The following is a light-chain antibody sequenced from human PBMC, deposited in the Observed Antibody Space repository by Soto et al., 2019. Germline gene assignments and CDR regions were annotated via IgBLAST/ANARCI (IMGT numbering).Light chain of an antibody. CDR2: DAS. J-gene: IGKJ1*01. Sequence: QMTQSPSTLSTSVGYRVTITGRASQIISGSWAWYQQRPGKAPKLLIYDASSLESGVPSRFSGSGSGTEFTLTINSLQPHDFATYYCQQYNSYWTFGQGTKVDIK. CDR3: QQYNSYWT. V-gene: IGKV1-5*01. CDR1: QIISGS.